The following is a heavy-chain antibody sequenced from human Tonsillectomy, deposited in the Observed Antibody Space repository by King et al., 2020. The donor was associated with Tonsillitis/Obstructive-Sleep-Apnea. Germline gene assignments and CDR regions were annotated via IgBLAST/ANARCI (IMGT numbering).Heavy chain of an antibody. J-gene: IGHJ5*02. V-gene: IGHV4-39*01. CDR1: GGSIISSSFY. CDR3: ARQKGQAISGGDWFDP. D-gene: IGHD2-2*01. Sequence: QLQESGPGLVKPSETLSLTCTVSGGSIISSSFYWGWIRQPPGKGLEWIGGIFYSGSTYSNPSLKSRVTISVDTSKNPFSLKLSSVTAADTAVYYCARQKGQAISGGDWFDPWGQGTLVTVSS. CDR2: IFYSGST.